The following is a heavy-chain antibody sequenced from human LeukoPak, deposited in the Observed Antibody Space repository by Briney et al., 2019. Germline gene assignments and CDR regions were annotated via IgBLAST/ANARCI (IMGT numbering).Heavy chain of an antibody. J-gene: IGHJ4*02. CDR3: AKDFPQSLVDTAMALDY. V-gene: IGHV3-30*18. CDR2: ISYDGSNK. D-gene: IGHD5-18*01. CDR1: GFTFSTYV. Sequence: GGSLTLSCAASGFTFSTYVMHWVRQARGKGLDWVGVISYDGSNKYYADSVKGRFTISSDNSKNTVYLKMTSLRAEDTAVYYCAKDFPQSLVDTAMALDYWGQGTLVTVSS.